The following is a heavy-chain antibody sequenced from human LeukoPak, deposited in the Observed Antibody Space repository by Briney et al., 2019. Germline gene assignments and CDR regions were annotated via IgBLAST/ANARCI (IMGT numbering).Heavy chain of an antibody. CDR2: IKQDGSEK. D-gene: IGHD6-13*01. CDR1: GFTFIDYW. CDR3: ARAYSSSWYDAFDL. J-gene: IGHJ3*01. Sequence: AGGSLILSCAASGFTFIDYWMSWVRQAPGKGLEWVANIKQDGSEKNYVDSVKGRFTISRDNAKNSLYLQMNSLRAEDTAVYYCARAYSSSWYDAFDLWGQGTMVTVSS. V-gene: IGHV3-7*01.